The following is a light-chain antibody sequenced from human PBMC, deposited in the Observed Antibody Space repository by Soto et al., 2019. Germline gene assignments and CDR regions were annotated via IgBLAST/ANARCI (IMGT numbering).Light chain of an antibody. CDR2: AVS. CDR3: CSYAGNYIYV. V-gene: IGLV2-11*01. Sequence: QSALTQSRSVSGSPGQPVTISCTGTSSDVGGYNFVSWYQQHPGKAPPVMIYAVSKRPSGVPDRFSGSKSGNTASLTISGLQAEDEADYYCCSYAGNYIYVFGTGTKVTVL. J-gene: IGLJ1*01. CDR1: SSDVGGYNF.